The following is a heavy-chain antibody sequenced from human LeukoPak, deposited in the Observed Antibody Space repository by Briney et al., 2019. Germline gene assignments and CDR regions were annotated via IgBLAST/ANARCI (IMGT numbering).Heavy chain of an antibody. CDR3: AKGGRYFFDF. CDR1: GYTFTGYY. J-gene: IGHJ4*02. D-gene: IGHD6-19*01. CDR2: INPNSGGT. Sequence: ASVKVSCKASGYTFTGYYMHWARQAPGQGLEWMGWINPNSGGTNYARKFQGRVTMTRDTSITTAYVELSRLGSDDTAMYYCAKGGRYFFDFWGQGTLVTVSS. V-gene: IGHV1-2*02.